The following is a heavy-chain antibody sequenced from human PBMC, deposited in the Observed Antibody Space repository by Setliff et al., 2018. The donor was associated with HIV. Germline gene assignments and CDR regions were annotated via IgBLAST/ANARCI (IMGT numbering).Heavy chain of an antibody. CDR3: ARLTGNTSGYRRFDP. CDR1: GGSVRSDDYY. J-gene: IGHJ5*02. V-gene: IGHV4-30-4*08. D-gene: IGHD1-20*01. Sequence: SETLSLTCTVFGGSVRSDDYYWSWIRQPPGKGLEWIGYIYYTGSTHYNPSLKGRLSMSTSENWFSLKLASVTAADTAVYYCARLTGNTSGYRRFDPWGQGALVTVSS. CDR2: IYYTGST.